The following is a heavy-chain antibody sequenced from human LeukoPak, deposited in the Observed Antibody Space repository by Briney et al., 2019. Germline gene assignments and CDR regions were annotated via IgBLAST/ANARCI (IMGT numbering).Heavy chain of an antibody. Sequence: SETLSLTCTVSGGSISSYYWSWIRQPAGKGLEWIGRIYTSGSTNYNPSLKSRVTMSVDTFKNQFSLKLSSVTAADTAVYYCAREEGRYCSSTSCYIGAFDIWGQGTMVTVSS. D-gene: IGHD2-2*02. J-gene: IGHJ3*02. CDR2: IYTSGST. CDR1: GGSISSYY. V-gene: IGHV4-4*07. CDR3: AREEGRYCSSTSCYIGAFDI.